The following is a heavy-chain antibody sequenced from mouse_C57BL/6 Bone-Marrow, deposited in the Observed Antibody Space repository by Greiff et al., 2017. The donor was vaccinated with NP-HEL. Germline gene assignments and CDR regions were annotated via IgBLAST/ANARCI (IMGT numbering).Heavy chain of an antibody. CDR3: ARGPYDGYYGGFAY. CDR2: IYPGDGDT. Sequence: QVQLKESGAELVKPGASVKISCKASGYAFSSYWMNWVKRRPGKGLEWIGQIYPGDGDTNYNGKFKGKATLTADKSSSTAYMQLSSLTSEDSAVYFCARGPYDGYYGGFAYWGQGTLVTVSA. J-gene: IGHJ3*01. CDR1: GYAFSSYW. V-gene: IGHV1-80*01. D-gene: IGHD2-3*01.